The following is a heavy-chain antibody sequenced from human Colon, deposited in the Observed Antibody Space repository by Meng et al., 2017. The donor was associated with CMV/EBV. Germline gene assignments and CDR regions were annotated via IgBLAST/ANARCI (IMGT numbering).Heavy chain of an antibody. CDR1: GFTFSGYA. V-gene: IGHV3-23*01. D-gene: IGHD3-10*01. Sequence: GGSLRLSCAASGFTFSGYAMSWVRQAPGKGLEWVSVISGSGGTDRYADSVKGRFTISRDNSENTLFLQMSSLRAEDTAVYYCARHQIRELVPTFIILNMWGQGTMVTVSS. CDR3: ARHQIRELVPTFIILNM. CDR2: ISGSGGTD. J-gene: IGHJ3*02.